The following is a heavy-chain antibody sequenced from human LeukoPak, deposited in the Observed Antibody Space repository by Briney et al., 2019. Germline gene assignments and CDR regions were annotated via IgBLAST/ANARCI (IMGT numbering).Heavy chain of an antibody. CDR3: ARGGYDFWSGTHDY. V-gene: IGHV3-30*03. J-gene: IGHJ4*02. CDR2: ISYDGSNK. D-gene: IGHD3-3*01. CDR1: GFAFSSYG. Sequence: GGSLRLSCAASGFAFSSYGMHWVRQAPGKGLEWVSIISYDGSNKYYADSVKGRFTISRDISKNTLYLQMNSLRAEDTAVYYCARGGYDFWSGTHDYWGQGTLVTVSS.